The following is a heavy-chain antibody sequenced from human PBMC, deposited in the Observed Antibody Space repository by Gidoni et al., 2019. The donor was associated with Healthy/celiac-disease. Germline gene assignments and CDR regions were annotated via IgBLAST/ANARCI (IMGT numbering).Heavy chain of an antibody. J-gene: IGHJ5*02. CDR1: GYTFTRYA. CDR3: ARDRIGYWSSTSCYINWFDP. V-gene: IGHV1-3*01. CDR2: INAGNGNT. D-gene: IGHD2-2*01. Sequence: QVQLVQSGAEVKKPGASVKVSCKASGYTFTRYAMHWVRQAPGQRLEWMGWINAGNGNTKYSQKFQGRVTITRDTSASTAYMELSSLRSEDTAVYYCARDRIGYWSSTSCYINWFDPWGQGTLVTVSS.